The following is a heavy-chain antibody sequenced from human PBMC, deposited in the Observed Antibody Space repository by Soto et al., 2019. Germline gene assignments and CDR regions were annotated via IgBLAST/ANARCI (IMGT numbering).Heavy chain of an antibody. CDR2: IFSDNER. D-gene: IGHD3-9*01. V-gene: IGHV2-26*01. CDR3: ARMKVDSYQFYYAMDV. J-gene: IGHJ6*02. CDR1: GFSLTTGKMG. Sequence: QVTLKESGPALVKPTETLTLTCTVSGFSLTTGKMGVSWIRQPPGKALEWLAHIFSDNERCYSTPLQCRLTISKDTSGSKVVLSMTNVDPVDTATYYCARMKVDSYQFYYAMDVWGQGTTVTVSS.